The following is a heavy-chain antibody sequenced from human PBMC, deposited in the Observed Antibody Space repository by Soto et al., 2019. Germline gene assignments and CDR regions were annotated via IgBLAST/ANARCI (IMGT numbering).Heavy chain of an antibody. CDR3: ARGRFLEWSRGSLPDY. J-gene: IGHJ4*02. V-gene: IGHV4-34*01. Sequence: SETLSLTCAVYGGSFSGYYWSWIRQPPGKGLEWIGEINHSGSTNYNPSLKSRVTISVDTSKNQFSLKLSSVTAADTAVYYCARGRFLEWSRGSLPDYWGQGTLVTVSS. CDR2: INHSGST. D-gene: IGHD3-3*01. CDR1: GGSFSGYY.